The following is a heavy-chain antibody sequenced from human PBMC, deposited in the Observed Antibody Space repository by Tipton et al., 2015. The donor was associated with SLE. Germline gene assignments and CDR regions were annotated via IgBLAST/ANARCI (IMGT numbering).Heavy chain of an antibody. J-gene: IGHJ3*02. Sequence: TLSLTCTVSGGSISSYYWSWIRQPPGKGLEWIGYIYYSGSTNYNPSLKSRVTISIHTSKNQFSLKLSSVTAADTAVYYCARHDGQWDAFDIWGQGTMVTVSS. CDR1: GGSISSYY. CDR2: IYYSGST. D-gene: IGHD6-19*01. V-gene: IGHV4-59*08. CDR3: ARHDGQWDAFDI.